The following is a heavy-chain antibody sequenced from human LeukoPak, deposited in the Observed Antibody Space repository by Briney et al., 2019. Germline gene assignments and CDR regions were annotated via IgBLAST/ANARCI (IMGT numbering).Heavy chain of an antibody. V-gene: IGHV3-23*01. CDR2: ISTSGDST. J-gene: IGHJ4*02. CDR1: GFTFSSYA. D-gene: IGHD6-13*01. CDR3: ARYYSSSWYLGFDY. Sequence: GGSLRLSCAASGFTFSSYAMSWVRQAPGKGLEWVSAISTSGDSTYYADSVKGRVTISRDNSKNTLFLQMNSLRAEDTAVYYCARYYSSSWYLGFDYWAQGTLVTVSS.